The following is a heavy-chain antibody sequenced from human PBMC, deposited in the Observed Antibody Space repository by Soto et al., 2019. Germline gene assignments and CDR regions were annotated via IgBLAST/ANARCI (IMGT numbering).Heavy chain of an antibody. D-gene: IGHD1-7*01. J-gene: IGHJ4*02. CDR3: AKAHGELWPTAHLKN. Sequence: GGSLRLSCSASGFTFSSYAMSWVRQAPGKGLEWVSAISGSGGSTYYADSVKGRFTISRDNSKNTLYLQMNSLRAEDTAVYYCAKAHGELWPTAHLKNRGKGTLGTVSA. V-gene: IGHV3-23*01. CDR2: ISGSGGST. CDR1: GFTFSSYA.